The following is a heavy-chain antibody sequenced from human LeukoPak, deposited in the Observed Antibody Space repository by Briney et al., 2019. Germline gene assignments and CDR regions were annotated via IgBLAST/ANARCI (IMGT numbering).Heavy chain of an antibody. Sequence: SETLSLTCTVSGGSISSSSYYWGWIRQPPGKGLEWIGTIYYSGSTSYNPSLKSRLTISVDTSKNQFSLKLSSVTAADTAVYYCARLGNQMATYDYVWGSHRYFHYWGQGTLVTVSS. V-gene: IGHV4-39*01. CDR2: IYYSGST. D-gene: IGHD3-16*02. CDR1: GGSISSSSYY. CDR3: ARLGNQMATYDYVWGSHRYFHY. J-gene: IGHJ4*02.